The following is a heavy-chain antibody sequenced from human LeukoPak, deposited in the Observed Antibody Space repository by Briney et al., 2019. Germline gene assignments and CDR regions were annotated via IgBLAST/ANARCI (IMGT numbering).Heavy chain of an antibody. D-gene: IGHD2-2*01. CDR3: VRRTINDWFDP. CDR2: IYSSGSP. Sequence: SETLSLTCTVSGDSISNSYWSWIRQPAGKGLEWIGRIYSSGSPNYNPSLKSRVTMSVDTSKNQSSLKLSSVTAADTAVYYCVRRTINDWFDPWGQGTLVTVSS. CDR1: GDSISNSY. V-gene: IGHV4-4*07. J-gene: IGHJ5*02.